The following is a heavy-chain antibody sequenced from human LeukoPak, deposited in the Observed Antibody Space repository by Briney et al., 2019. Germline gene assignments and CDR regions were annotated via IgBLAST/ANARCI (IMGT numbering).Heavy chain of an antibody. V-gene: IGHV4-38-2*02. Sequence: SETLSLTCIVSGYSISSGYNGGWFRQPPGKERGGFGNIYHSGITYYNLYNPSLKSRVIISVDTSKNHFSLKLSSVTAADTAVYFCATLLSSSYYFDYWGQGTLVTVSS. J-gene: IGHJ4*02. CDR3: ATLLSSSYYFDY. CDR2: IYHSGIT. D-gene: IGHD3-10*02. CDR1: GYSISSGYN.